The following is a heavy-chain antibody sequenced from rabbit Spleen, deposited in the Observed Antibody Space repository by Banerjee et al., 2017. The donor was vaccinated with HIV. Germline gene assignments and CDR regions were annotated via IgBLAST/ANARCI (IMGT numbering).Heavy chain of an antibody. CDR1: GFSFSSSYY. V-gene: IGHV1S40*01. J-gene: IGHJ4*01. Sequence: QSLEESGGDLVKPEGSLTLTCTASGFSFSSSYYMCWVRQAPGKGLECIAFIYGDRSGSTYYANWAKGRLTISRTSSTTVTLEMTSLTAADTATYFCARGSAAVTMVITGYYLNLWGQGTLVTVS. D-gene: IGHD2-1*01. CDR2: IYGDRSGST. CDR3: ARGSAAVTMVITGYYLNL.